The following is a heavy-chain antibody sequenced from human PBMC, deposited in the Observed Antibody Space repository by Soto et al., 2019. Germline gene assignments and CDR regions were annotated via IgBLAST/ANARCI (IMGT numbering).Heavy chain of an antibody. CDR3: ARVPYDTTGYYAF. D-gene: IGHD3-22*01. J-gene: IGHJ4*02. CDR2: IDPSGGST. V-gene: IGHV1-46*02. CDR1: MGTLHGYA. Sequence: PSATLARKSSMGTLHGYATCYPLHAPGQGLEWMGMIDPSGGSTTYAQKFQGRITMTSDMSTSTVYMELSSLRSEDTAVYYCARVPYDTTGYYAFWGQGTLVTVSS.